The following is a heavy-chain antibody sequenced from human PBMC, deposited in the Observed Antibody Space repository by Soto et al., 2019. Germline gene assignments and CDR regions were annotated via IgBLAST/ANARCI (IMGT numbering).Heavy chain of an antibody. CDR1: GFTFSSYW. CDR3: ARDLGDYGDSYFDY. V-gene: IGHV3-7*01. J-gene: IGHJ4*02. Sequence: EVQLVESGGGLVQPGGSLRLSCAASGFTFSSYWMSWVRQAPGKGLEWVANIKQDGSEKYYVDSVKGRFTISRDNAKNSLYLQMNSLRAEDTAVYYCARDLGDYGDSYFDYWGQGTLVTVSS. D-gene: IGHD4-17*01. CDR2: IKQDGSEK.